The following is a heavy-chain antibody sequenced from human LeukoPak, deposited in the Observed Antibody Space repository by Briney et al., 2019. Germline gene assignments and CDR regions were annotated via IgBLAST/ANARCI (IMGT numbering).Heavy chain of an antibody. CDR1: EFTFSTYS. J-gene: IGHJ4*02. Sequence: PGGSLRLSCAASEFTFSTYSMNWVRQAPGKGLEWISFISSSTTTIHYADVVKGRITISSDYAKNSLYLQMNSLRDDDTAVYYCARDWGNEYDHHFDFWGQGNLVTVSS. CDR3: ARDWGNEYDHHFDF. D-gene: IGHD3-16*01. V-gene: IGHV3-48*02. CDR2: ISSSTTTI.